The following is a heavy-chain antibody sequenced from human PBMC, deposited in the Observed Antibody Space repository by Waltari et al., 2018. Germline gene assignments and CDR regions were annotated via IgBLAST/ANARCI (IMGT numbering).Heavy chain of an antibody. Sequence: QLQLQESGPGLVKPSETLSLTCSVSGDSVTSGSYYWGWIRQPPRKGLAWIGIMYYRGSSYSNPSLKSRVTISVDTSKTQFSLKLSSVAAADTAVYYCARAFGSGSYAWFDSWGQGTLVTVSS. CDR2: MYYRGSS. CDR1: GDSVTSGSYY. D-gene: IGHD3-10*01. J-gene: IGHJ5*01. CDR3: ARAFGSGSYAWFDS. V-gene: IGHV4-39*01.